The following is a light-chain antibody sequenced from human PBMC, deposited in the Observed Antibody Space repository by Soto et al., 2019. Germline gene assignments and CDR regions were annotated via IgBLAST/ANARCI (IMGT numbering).Light chain of an antibody. Sequence: KFILTQPHSVSESPGKTVTISCTRSSGSIASNYVQWYQQRPGSAPTTVIYEDNQRPSGVPDRFSGSIDSSSNSASLTISGLKTEDEADYYCQSYDSSNQGVVFGGGTKVTVL. V-gene: IGLV6-57*04. J-gene: IGLJ2*01. CDR1: SGSIASNY. CDR2: EDN. CDR3: QSYDSSNQGVV.